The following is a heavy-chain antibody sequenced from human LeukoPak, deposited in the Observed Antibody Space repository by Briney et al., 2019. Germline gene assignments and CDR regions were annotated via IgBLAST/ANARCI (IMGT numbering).Heavy chain of an antibody. D-gene: IGHD2-21*02. CDR1: GYTFTNYD. J-gene: IGHJ4*02. CDR2: MSASSGNT. V-gene: IGHV1-8*01. Sequence: ASVKVSCKASGYTFTNYDINWVRQATGQGLEWLGWMSASSGNTGYAQKFQGRVSMTRATSISTAYLELSSPTFEDTAVYYCARTPPKGDIDYWGQGTLVTVSS. CDR3: ARTPPKGDIDY.